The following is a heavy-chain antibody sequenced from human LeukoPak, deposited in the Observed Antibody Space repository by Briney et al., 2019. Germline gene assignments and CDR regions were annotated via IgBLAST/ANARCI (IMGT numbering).Heavy chain of an antibody. CDR2: ISGSGGST. V-gene: IGHV3-23*01. CDR1: GFAFSSYA. CDR3: AKDPRVHGSGSYYFDY. Sequence: TGGSLRLSCAASGFAFSSYAMSWVRQAPGKGLEWVSGISGSGGSTYSADFVKGRFTISRDNSKSTLYLQLNSLRAEDTAVYYCAKDPRVHGSGSYYFDYWGQGALVTVSS. D-gene: IGHD3-10*01. J-gene: IGHJ4*02.